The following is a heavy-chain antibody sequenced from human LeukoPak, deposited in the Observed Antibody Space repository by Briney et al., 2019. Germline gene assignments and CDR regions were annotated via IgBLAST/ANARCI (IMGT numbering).Heavy chain of an antibody. CDR3: ARDRGTTVARGVPSWFDP. V-gene: IGHV4-61*02. J-gene: IGHJ5*02. CDR2: IYTNGDT. CDR1: GDSISNGGYY. D-gene: IGHD3-10*01. Sequence: SQTLSLTCIVSGDSISNGGYYWTWIRQPAGKGLEYIGRIYTNGDTKYNPSLESRVTISMDTSRNQLSLKLTSVSAADTALYYCARDRGTTVARGVPSWFDPWGQGILVTVSS.